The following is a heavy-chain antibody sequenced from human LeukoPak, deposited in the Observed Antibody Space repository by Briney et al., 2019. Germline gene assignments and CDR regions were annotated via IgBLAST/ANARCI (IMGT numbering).Heavy chain of an antibody. CDR3: AREQPDYYYYMDV. Sequence: SGGSLRLSCAASGFTFSDYYMSWIRQAPGKGLEWVSYISSSGSTIYYADSVKGRFTISRDNAKNSLYLQMNSLTAEDTAVYYCAREQPDYYYYMDVWGKGTTVTVSS. J-gene: IGHJ6*03. V-gene: IGHV3-11*04. CDR2: ISSSGSTI. D-gene: IGHD1-14*01. CDR1: GFTFSDYY.